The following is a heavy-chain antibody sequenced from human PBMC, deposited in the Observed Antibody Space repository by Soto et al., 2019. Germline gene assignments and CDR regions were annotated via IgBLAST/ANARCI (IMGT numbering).Heavy chain of an antibody. CDR3: ARHKRGSYHDSSGYFDC. CDR2: IYYSGST. CDR1: GGSIRNSSYY. J-gene: IGHJ4*02. V-gene: IGHV4-39*01. D-gene: IGHD3-22*01. Sequence: PSETLSLTCTVAGGSIRNSSYYWDWIRQPPGKGLEWIGSIYYSGSTYYNPSLKSRVTISVDTSKNQFSLKLTSVTAADTAVYYCARHKRGSYHDSSGYFDCWGQGALVTVSS.